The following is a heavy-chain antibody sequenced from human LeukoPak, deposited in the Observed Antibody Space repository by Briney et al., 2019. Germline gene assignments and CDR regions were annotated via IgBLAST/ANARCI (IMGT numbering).Heavy chain of an antibody. J-gene: IGHJ4*02. CDR1: GYTFTDYY. V-gene: IGHV1-2*02. CDR2: INPNSGGT. D-gene: IGHD1-26*01. CDR3: AREGPIVGATYLVDY. Sequence: ASVTVSCKAYGYTFTDYYMHWVRQAPGQGLEWMGWINPNSGGTNYAQKFQGRVTMTRDTSISTAYMELSRLRSDDTAVYYCAREGPIVGATYLVDYWGQGTLVTVSS.